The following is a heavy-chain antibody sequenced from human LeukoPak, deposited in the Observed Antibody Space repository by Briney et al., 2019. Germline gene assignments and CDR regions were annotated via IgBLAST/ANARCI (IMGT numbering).Heavy chain of an antibody. V-gene: IGHV7-4-1*02. Sequence: ASVKVSCKASGYTFTSYAMNWVRQAPGQGLEWMGWINTNTGNPTYAQGFTGRFVFSLDTSVSTAYLQISSLKAEDTAVYYCAGSAEGYYYYYYYMDVWGKGTTVTVSS. CDR2: INTNTGNP. CDR1: GYTFTSYA. CDR3: AGSAEGYYYYYYYMDV. J-gene: IGHJ6*03.